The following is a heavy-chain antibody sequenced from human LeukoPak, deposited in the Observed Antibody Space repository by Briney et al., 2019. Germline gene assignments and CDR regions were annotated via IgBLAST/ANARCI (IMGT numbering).Heavy chain of an antibody. D-gene: IGHD2-15*01. V-gene: IGHV4-39*07. CDR3: ARDRSPNCSGGSCPYFDY. CDR1: GGSIRSSYYY. Sequence: PSETLSLTCTVSGGSIRSSYYYWGWIRQPPGKGLEWIGSTYDSGSTYYNPSLKSRVTISVDTSKNQFSLKLSSVAAADTAVYYCARDRSPNCSGGSCPYFDYWGQGTLVTVSS. J-gene: IGHJ4*02. CDR2: TYDSGST.